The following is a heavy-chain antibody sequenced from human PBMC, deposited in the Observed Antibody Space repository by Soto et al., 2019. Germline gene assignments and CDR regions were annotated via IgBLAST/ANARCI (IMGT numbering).Heavy chain of an antibody. CDR2: IYDSGAR. V-gene: IGHV4-59*02. Sequence: SGTLSLTCTVSGRSVINYYWFFVRHTACKWLEWIGYIYDSGARSYNPSLKSRVSMSVDMSEIQVSLWLSSVTAAESAVYYCAGEVPAAGTNYGMDVWGQGTAVTGS. J-gene: IGHJ6*02. CDR1: GRSVINYY. CDR3: AGEVPAAGTNYGMDV. D-gene: IGHD6-25*01.